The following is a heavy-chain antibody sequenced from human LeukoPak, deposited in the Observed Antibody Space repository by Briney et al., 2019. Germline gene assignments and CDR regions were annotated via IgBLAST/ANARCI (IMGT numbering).Heavy chain of an antibody. CDR1: GYTFTSYG. CDR2: INPNSGGT. D-gene: IGHD2-2*01. CDR3: ARDRRVVPAAYYYYYYMDV. J-gene: IGHJ6*03. Sequence: ASVKVSCKASGYTFTSYGISWVRQAPGQGLEWMGWINPNSGGTNYAQKFQGRVTMTRDTSISTAYMELSRLRSDDTAVYYCARDRRVVPAAYYYYYYMDVWGKGTTVTISS. V-gene: IGHV1-2*02.